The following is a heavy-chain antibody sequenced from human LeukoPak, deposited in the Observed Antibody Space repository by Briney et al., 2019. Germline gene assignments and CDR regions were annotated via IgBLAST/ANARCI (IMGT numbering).Heavy chain of an antibody. V-gene: IGHV3-7*03. CDR2: IKQDGSEK. CDR1: GFTFSSSW. J-gene: IGHJ4*02. CDR3: ARDNPPDY. Sequence: GGSLRLSCVASGFTFSSSWMSWVGQAPGKGLEWVANIKQDGSEKSYVGSVRGRFTISRDNAKNSLYLQLNSLRAEDTALYYCARDNPPDYWGQGTLVTVSS.